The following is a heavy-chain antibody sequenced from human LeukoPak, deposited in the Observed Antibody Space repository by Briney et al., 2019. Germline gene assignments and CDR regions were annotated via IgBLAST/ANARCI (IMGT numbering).Heavy chain of an antibody. J-gene: IGHJ4*02. Sequence: GGSLRLSCAASGFTFSSYGMHWVRQAPGKGLEWVAVISYDGSNKYYADSMKGRFTISRDNSKNTLYLQMNSLRAEDTAVYYCAKDYSYGYVSDYWGQGTLVTVSS. CDR1: GFTFSSYG. D-gene: IGHD5-18*01. CDR2: ISYDGSNK. V-gene: IGHV3-30*18. CDR3: AKDYSYGYVSDY.